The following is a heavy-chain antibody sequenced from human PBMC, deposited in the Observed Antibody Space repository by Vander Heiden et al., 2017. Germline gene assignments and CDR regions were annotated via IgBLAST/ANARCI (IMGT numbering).Heavy chain of an antibody. CDR2: IKQDGSEK. Sequence: EVQLVESGGGLVQPGGSLRLSCAASGFTFSSYWMSWVRQAPGKGLEWVANIKQDGSEKSYVDAGMGRFTISRDNAKNSPYMLMNSIRAEENAVYYCGEYVLRNWKISWFDSWGQGTLVTVSS. CDR3: GEYVLRNWKISWFDS. D-gene: IGHD1-20*01. V-gene: IGHV3-7*01. CDR1: GFTFSSYW. J-gene: IGHJ5*01.